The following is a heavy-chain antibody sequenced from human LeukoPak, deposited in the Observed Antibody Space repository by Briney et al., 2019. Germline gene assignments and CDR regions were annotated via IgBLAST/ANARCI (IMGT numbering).Heavy chain of an antibody. CDR3: ARDLNLLRYFDWLSHGGNY. D-gene: IGHD3-9*01. CDR2: ISSSSSTI. CDR1: GFTFSSYS. V-gene: IGHV3-48*01. Sequence: GGSLRLSCAASGFTFSSYSMNWVRQAPGKGLEWVSYISSSSSTIYYADSVKGRFTISRDNAKNSPYLQMNSLRAEDTAVYYCARDLNLLRYFDWLSHGGNYWGQGTLVTVSS. J-gene: IGHJ4*02.